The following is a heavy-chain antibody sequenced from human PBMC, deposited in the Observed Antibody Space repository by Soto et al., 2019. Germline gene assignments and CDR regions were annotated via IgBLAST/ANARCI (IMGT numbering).Heavy chain of an antibody. CDR1: GGTFSSYA. V-gene: IGHV1-69*13. CDR2: IIPIFGTA. J-gene: IGHJ5*02. Sequence: SEKVSCKASGGTFSSYAISWVRQAPGQGLEWMGGIIPIFGTANYAQKFQGRVTITADESTSTAYMELSSLRSEDTAVYYCARGASSLYVLGWFDPWGQGTLVTVSS. D-gene: IGHD3-16*01. CDR3: ARGASSLYVLGWFDP.